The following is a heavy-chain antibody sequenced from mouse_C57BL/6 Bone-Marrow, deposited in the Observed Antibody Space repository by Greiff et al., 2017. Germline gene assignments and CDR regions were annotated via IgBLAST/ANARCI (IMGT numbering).Heavy chain of an antibody. CDR1: GYTFTSYG. CDR2: ISPRSGNT. D-gene: IGHD2-5*01. Sequence: QVHVKQSGAELARPGASVKLSCKASGYTFTSYGISWVKQRTGQGLEWIGEISPRSGNTYYNEKFKGKATLTADKSSSTAYMELRSLTSEDSAVXFCARSAAYYSNYRAWFAYWGQGTLVTVSA. CDR3: ARSAAYYSNYRAWFAY. J-gene: IGHJ3*01. V-gene: IGHV1-81*01.